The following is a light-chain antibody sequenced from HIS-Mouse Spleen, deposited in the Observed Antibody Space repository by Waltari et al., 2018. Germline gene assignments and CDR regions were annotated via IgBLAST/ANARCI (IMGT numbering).Light chain of an antibody. V-gene: IGLV3-10*01. Sequence: SYELTQPPSVSVSPGQTARITCSGDALPKKYAYGYQQKSGQAPVLVINEDSKRPSGIPERFSGSSSGTMATLTISGAQGEDEADYYCYSTDSSGNHRVFGGGTKLTVL. CDR2: EDS. J-gene: IGLJ2*01. CDR3: YSTDSSGNHRV. CDR1: ALPKKY.